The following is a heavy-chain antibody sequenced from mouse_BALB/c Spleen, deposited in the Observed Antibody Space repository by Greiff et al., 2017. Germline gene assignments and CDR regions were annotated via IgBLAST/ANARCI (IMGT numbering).Heavy chain of an antibody. Sequence: EVKLQESGPGLVKPSQSLSLTCTVTGYSITSDYAWNWIRQFPGNKLEWMGYISYSGSTSYNPSLKSRISITRDTSKNQFFLQLNSVTTEDTATYYCAPSSPWFAYWGQGTLVTVSA. CDR1: GYSITSDYA. CDR3: APSSPWFAY. D-gene: IGHD1-1*01. CDR2: ISYSGST. J-gene: IGHJ3*01. V-gene: IGHV3-2*02.